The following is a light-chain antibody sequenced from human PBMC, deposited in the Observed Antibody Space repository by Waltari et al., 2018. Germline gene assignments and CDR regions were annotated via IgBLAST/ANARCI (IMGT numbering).Light chain of an antibody. CDR2: RAS. CDR3: QQYIDSPLT. Sequence: DIVMQQSPAPLSVSPGERVPLSCRASQCLISSLAWYQQKPGQAPKVLIYRASTRATGIPARFSGSGSGTEFTLTISSLQSEDFAVYYCQQYIDSPLTFGRGTKVEIK. CDR1: QCLISS. J-gene: IGKJ4*01. V-gene: IGKV3-15*01.